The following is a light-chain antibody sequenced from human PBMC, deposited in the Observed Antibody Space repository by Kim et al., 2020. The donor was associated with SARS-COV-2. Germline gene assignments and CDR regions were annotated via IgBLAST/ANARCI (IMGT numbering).Light chain of an antibody. CDR1: RGVLTN. J-gene: IGKJ1*01. CDR3: QKYYKGPRT. CDR2: SAP. Sequence: VTPGKRATPPARAGRGVLTNIDWDQNKTGQSPRRPIYSAPTRATGIPETVSGGGSGTEITLTISSLQSQDFVIYYCQKYYKGPRTLGEGTKVDSK. V-gene: IGKV3-15*01.